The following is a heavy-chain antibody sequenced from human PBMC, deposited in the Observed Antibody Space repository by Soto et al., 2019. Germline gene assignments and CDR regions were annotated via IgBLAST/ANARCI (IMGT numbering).Heavy chain of an antibody. D-gene: IGHD2-2*01. CDR3: ARASYCSSTSCFDY. CDR2: ISAYNGNT. V-gene: IGHV1-18*04. CDR1: GYTFTSYG. Sequence: VASVKVSCKASGYTFTSYGISWVRQAPGQGLEWMGWISAYNGNTNYAQKLQGRVTMTTDTSTSTAYMELRSLRSDDTAVYYCARASYCSSTSCFDYWGQGTLVTVSS. J-gene: IGHJ4*02.